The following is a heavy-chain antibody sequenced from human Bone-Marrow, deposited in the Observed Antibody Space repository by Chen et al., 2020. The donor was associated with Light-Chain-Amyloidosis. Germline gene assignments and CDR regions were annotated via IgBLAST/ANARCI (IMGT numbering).Heavy chain of an antibody. CDR1: GFTFSNHW. J-gene: IGHJ5*01. CDR2: IERDGSEK. D-gene: IGHD6-19*01. V-gene: IGHV3-7*01. CDR3: ARWEYNSGWYWLDS. Sequence: EAQLVESGGGLVQPGGSLRLSCAASGFTFSNHWMSWVCQAPGKGLEWVANIERDGSEKYFVDSVRGRFIISRDNTKTSLYLQMTSLRAEDTAVYYCARWEYNSGWYWLDSWGQGTLVTVSS.